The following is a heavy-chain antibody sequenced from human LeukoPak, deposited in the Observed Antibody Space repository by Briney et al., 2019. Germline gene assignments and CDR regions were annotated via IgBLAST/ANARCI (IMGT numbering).Heavy chain of an antibody. J-gene: IGHJ4*02. V-gene: IGHV1-46*01. CDR1: GYTFTSYY. CDR2: INPSGGST. Sequence: ASVKVFCKASGYTFTSYYMHWVRQAPGQGLEWMGIINPSGGSTSYAQKFQGRVTITRDTSTSTVYMELSSLRSEETAVYYCARGEGYYDSSGSIDYWGQGTLVTVCS. D-gene: IGHD3-22*01. CDR3: ARGEGYYDSSGSIDY.